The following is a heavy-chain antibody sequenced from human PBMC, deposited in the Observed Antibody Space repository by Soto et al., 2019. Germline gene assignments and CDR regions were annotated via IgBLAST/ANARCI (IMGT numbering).Heavy chain of an antibody. CDR2: IYYSGST. J-gene: IGHJ6*03. D-gene: IGHD3-3*01. V-gene: IGHV4-59*01. CDR1: GGSISSYY. CDR3: ARDRDDFWSGYSGYYMDV. Sequence: SETLSLTCTVSGGSISSYYWSWIRQPPGKGLEWIGYIYYSGSTNYNPSLKSRVTISVDTSKNQISLKLSSVTAADTAVYYCARDRDDFWSGYSGYYMDVWGKGTTVTVSS.